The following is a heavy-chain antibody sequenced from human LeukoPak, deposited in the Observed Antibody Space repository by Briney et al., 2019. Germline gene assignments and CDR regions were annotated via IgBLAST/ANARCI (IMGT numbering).Heavy chain of an antibody. CDR2: IYYSGST. V-gene: IGHV4-59*12. D-gene: IGHD3-22*01. Sequence: PSETLSLTCTVSGGSISSYYWSWIRQPPGKGLEWIGYIYYSGSTNYNPSLKSRVTISVDTSKNQFYLKLSSVTAADTAVYYCARGYDTYYYDSTGYYSSALDIWGQGTMVTVSS. J-gene: IGHJ3*02. CDR3: ARGYDTYYYDSTGYYSSALDI. CDR1: GGSISSYY.